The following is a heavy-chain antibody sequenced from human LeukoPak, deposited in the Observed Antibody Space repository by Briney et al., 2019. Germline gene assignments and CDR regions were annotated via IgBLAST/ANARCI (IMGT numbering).Heavy chain of an antibody. CDR2: INHSGST. V-gene: IGHV4-34*01. D-gene: IGHD3-3*01. J-gene: IGHJ3*02. Sequence: KPSETLSLTCAVYGGSFSGYYWSWIRQPPGKGLEWSGEINHSGSTNYNPSLKSRVTISVDTSKNQFSLKLSSVTAADTAVYYCARHQYYDFWSGYPDAFDIWGQGTMVTVSS. CDR3: ARHQYYDFWSGYPDAFDI. CDR1: GGSFSGYY.